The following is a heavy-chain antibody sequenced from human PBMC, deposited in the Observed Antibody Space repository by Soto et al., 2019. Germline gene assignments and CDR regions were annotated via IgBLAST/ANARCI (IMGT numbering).Heavy chain of an antibody. J-gene: IGHJ4*02. CDR3: ARPGSGSYYDY. D-gene: IGHD1-26*01. CDR1: GFTFSSYA. CDR2: ISGSGGST. Sequence: ESGGGLVQPGGSLRLSCAASGFTFSSYAMRWVRQAPGKGQEWVSAISGSGGSTYYADSVKGRFTVSRDTSKNTLYLQMNSLRAEDTAVYYCARPGSGSYYDYWGQGTLVTVSS. V-gene: IGHV3-23*01.